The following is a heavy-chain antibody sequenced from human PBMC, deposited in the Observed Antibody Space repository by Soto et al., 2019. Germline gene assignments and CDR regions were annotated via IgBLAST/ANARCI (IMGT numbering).Heavy chain of an antibody. Sequence: GGSLRLSCAASGFTFSNYPMHWVRQAPGKGLEWVAFISYDGTNKFYADSVKGRFTISRDNSENTLYLQLNSLRAEDTAVFYCTRGGGFFDYSGQGTLVTVSS. V-gene: IGHV3-30-3*01. CDR2: ISYDGTNK. CDR3: TRGGGFFDY. D-gene: IGHD3-10*01. CDR1: GFTFSNYP. J-gene: IGHJ4*02.